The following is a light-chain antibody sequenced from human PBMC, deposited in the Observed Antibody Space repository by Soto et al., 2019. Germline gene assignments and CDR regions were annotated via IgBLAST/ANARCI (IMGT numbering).Light chain of an antibody. CDR1: PSVFSH. CDR3: QQRSNWPPA. V-gene: IGKV3-11*01. CDR2: DAS. Sequence: VLTQSPATLSLSPGERATLSCRASPSVFSHLAWYQQKPGQPPRLVIYDASIRAPGIPARFSGSGSGTDFTLTISSLEPEDFAVYYCQQRSNWPPAFGQGARVEIK. J-gene: IGKJ2*01.